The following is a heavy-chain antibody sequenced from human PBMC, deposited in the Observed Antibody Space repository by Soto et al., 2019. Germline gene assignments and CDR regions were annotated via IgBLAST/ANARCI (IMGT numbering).Heavy chain of an antibody. CDR2: MYDSGST. V-gene: IGHV4-4*09. J-gene: IGHJ4*02. CDR3: ARNMAY. Sequence: QVQLQESGPGLVKPSETLSLTCTVSGGSISSYYWSWIRQPPGKGLEWIGYMYDSGSTRYKPSLSSRVTISVDTSKNQFSLKLRSVTAADTAVYYCARNMAYWGQGTLVTVSS. CDR1: GGSISSYY. D-gene: IGHD3-10*01.